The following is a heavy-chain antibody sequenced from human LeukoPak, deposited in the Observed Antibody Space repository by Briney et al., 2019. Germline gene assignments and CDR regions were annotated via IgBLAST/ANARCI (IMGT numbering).Heavy chain of an antibody. V-gene: IGHV3-9*01. Sequence: GGSLRLSCAASGFTFSSYWMHWVRQAPGKGLEWVSGISWNSGSIGYADSVKGRFTISRDNAKNSLYLQMNSLRAGDTAVYYCAKGSYSSSSFDYWGQGTLVTVSS. CDR3: AKGSYSSSSFDY. D-gene: IGHD6-13*01. CDR2: ISWNSGSI. CDR1: GFTFSSYW. J-gene: IGHJ4*02.